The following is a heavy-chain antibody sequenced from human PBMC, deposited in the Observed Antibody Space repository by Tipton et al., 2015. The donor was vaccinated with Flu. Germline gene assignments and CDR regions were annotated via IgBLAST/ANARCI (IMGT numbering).Heavy chain of an antibody. CDR3: VREGDGDYFDY. CDR2: ISYAGSSK. Sequence: LSLTCSVSGYSIRSAYYWGWVRRPPGKGLEWVAVISYAGSSKYYADSVKGRFTVSRDNSKNTLYLQMDSLRAEDTAVYYCVREGDGDYFDYWGQGTLVTVSS. V-gene: IGHV3-30-3*01. D-gene: IGHD3-16*01. CDR1: GYSIRSAY. J-gene: IGHJ4*02.